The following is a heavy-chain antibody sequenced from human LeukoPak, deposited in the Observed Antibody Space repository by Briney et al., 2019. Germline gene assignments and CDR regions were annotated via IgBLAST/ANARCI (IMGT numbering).Heavy chain of an antibody. V-gene: IGHV3-23*01. CDR2: IRGGGET. CDR1: GFSFTNYA. D-gene: IGHD4-17*01. CDR3: VRDFRSHFEPGNYGWFDP. Sequence: GGSLRLSCAASGFSFTNYAMSWVRQAPARGPEGVSSIRGGGETYYADSVKGRFTISRDNSGKTLYLQMQSLRAEDTALYSCVRDFRSHFEPGNYGWFDPWGQGTQVTVSS. J-gene: IGHJ5*02.